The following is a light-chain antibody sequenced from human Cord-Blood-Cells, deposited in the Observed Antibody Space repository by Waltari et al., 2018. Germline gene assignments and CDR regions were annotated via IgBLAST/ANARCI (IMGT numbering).Light chain of an antibody. CDR2: DKN. CDR3: NSRDSSGNHLV. J-gene: IGLJ2*01. V-gene: IGLV3-19*01. CDR1: SLRSYY. Sequence: SSELTQDPAVSVALGQTVRITCQGDSLRSYYASWYQQKPGQAPVLVIYDKNNRPAGIPDRFSCSISGNTASLTITGAQAEDEAYYYCNSRDSSGNHLVFGGGTKLTVL.